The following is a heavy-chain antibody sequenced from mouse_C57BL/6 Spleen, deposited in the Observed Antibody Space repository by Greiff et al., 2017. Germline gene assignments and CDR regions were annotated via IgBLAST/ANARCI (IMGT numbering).Heavy chain of an antibody. CDR2: IYPRDGST. D-gene: IGHD1-1*01. J-gene: IGHJ4*01. CDR3: ARTDYYGSSLYYAMDY. V-gene: IGHV1-78*01. Sequence: QVQLQQSDAELVKPGASVKISCKVSGYTFTDHTIHWMKQRPEQGLEWIGYIYPRDGSTKYNEKFKGKATLTADKSSSTAYMQLNSLTSEDSAVYFCARTDYYGSSLYYAMDYWGQGTSVTVSS. CDR1: GYTFTDHT.